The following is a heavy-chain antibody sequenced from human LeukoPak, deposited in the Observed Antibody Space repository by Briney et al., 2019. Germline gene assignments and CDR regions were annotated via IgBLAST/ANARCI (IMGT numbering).Heavy chain of an antibody. CDR3: ARTYCSSPTCSPYNWFDP. D-gene: IGHD2-2*01. CDR2: IYTSGST. J-gene: IGHJ5*02. V-gene: IGHV4-4*07. Sequence: SETLSLTCTGSGGSISSYYWSWIRQPAGKGLEWIGRIYTSGSTNYNPSLKSRVTMSVDTSKNQFSLKLSSVTAADTAVYYCARTYCSSPTCSPYNWFDPWGQGTLVTVSS. CDR1: GGSISSYY.